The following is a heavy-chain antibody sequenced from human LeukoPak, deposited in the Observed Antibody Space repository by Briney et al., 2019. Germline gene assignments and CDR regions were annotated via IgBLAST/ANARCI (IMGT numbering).Heavy chain of an antibody. V-gene: IGHV3-21*01. CDR1: GFTFSSYW. D-gene: IGHD3-3*01. Sequence: GGSLRLSCAASGFTFSSYWMSWVRQAPGKGLEWVSSIDSSSSYIYYADSVKGRFTIFRANAKNSLFLQMNSLRAEDTAVYYCARGPHGGFVIIPTEFWGQGTLVTVSS. CDR2: IDSSSSYI. J-gene: IGHJ4*02. CDR3: ARGPHGGFVIIPTEF.